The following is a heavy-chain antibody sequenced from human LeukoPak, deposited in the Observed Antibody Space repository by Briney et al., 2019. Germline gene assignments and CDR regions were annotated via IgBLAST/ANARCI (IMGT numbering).Heavy chain of an antibody. V-gene: IGHV3-23*01. Sequence: PGESLRLSCAASGLTFSSYAMSWVRQTPGKGLEWVSTITGSGGSTYYADSVKGRFTISRDNSKNTLDLQMNSLRAEDTAVYYCAKYLRYLDYWGQGTLVTVSS. CDR3: AKYLRYLDY. D-gene: IGHD2-8*01. CDR2: ITGSGGST. CDR1: GLTFSSYA. J-gene: IGHJ4*02.